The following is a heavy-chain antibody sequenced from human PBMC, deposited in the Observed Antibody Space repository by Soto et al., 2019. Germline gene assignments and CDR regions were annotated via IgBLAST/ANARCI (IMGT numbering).Heavy chain of an antibody. V-gene: IGHV4-39*01. D-gene: IGHD3-3*01. Sequence: SETLSLTCTVSGGSISSSSYYWGWIRQPPGKGLEWIGSIYYSGSTYYNPSLKSRVTISVDTSKNQFSLKLSSVTAADTAVYYCARGRRDDFWSGYSHLNWFDPWGQGTLVTVSS. CDR3: ARGRRDDFWSGYSHLNWFDP. CDR2: IYYSGST. CDR1: GGSISSSSYY. J-gene: IGHJ5*02.